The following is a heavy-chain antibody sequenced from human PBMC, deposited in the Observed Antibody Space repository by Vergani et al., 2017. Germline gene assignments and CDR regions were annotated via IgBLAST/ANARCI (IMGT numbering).Heavy chain of an antibody. CDR1: GFTFSSYA. J-gene: IGHJ4*02. CDR3: AREINDYGDSYFDY. D-gene: IGHD4-17*01. CDR2: IGTAGDT. Sequence: EVQLVESGGGLVQPGGSLRLSCAASGFTFSSYAMSWVRQAPGKGLEWVSAIGTAGDTYYPGSVKGRFTISRENAKNSLYLQMNSLRAGDTAVYYCAREINDYGDSYFDYWGQGTLVTVSS. V-gene: IGHV3-13*01.